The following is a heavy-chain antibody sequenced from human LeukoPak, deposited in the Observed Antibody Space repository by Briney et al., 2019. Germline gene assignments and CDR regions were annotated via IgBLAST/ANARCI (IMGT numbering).Heavy chain of an antibody. CDR2: IIPIFGTA. CDR3: ARWTTTYLDY. CDR1: GGTFSSYA. V-gene: IGHV1-69*05. J-gene: IGHJ4*02. Sequence: SVKVSCKASGGTFSSYAISWVRQAPGRGLEWMGEIIPIFGTANYAQKFQGRVTMTRDTSTSTVYMELSSLRSEDSAVYYCARWTTTYLDYWGQGTLVTVSS. D-gene: IGHD4-11*01.